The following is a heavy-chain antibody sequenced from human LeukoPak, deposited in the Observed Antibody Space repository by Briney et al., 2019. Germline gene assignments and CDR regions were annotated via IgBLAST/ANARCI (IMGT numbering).Heavy chain of an antibody. CDR1: GFTFSDYT. D-gene: IGHD3-3*02. CDR3: AVLGTRGRIDY. Sequence: GGSLRLSCAASGFTFSDYTMNWVRQAPGKGLEWLSYIDTWGTTIYYADSVKGRFTMSRDNAKNSLYLQMNSLRAEDTAVYFCAVLGTRGRIDYWGQGTLVTVSS. V-gene: IGHV3-48*01. CDR2: IDTWGTTI. J-gene: IGHJ4*02.